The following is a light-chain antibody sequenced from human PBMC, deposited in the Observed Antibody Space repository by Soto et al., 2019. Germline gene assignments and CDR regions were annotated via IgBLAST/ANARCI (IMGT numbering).Light chain of an antibody. Sequence: QSALTQPASVSGSPGQSITISCTGTSSDVGGYNYVSWCQQHPGKAPKLIIYDVNNRPSGVSNRFSGSKSGNTASLTISGLQTEDEADYYCSSYTSSRTYVFGTGTKLTVL. J-gene: IGLJ1*01. CDR3: SSYTSSRTYV. CDR2: DVN. CDR1: SSDVGGYNY. V-gene: IGLV2-14*03.